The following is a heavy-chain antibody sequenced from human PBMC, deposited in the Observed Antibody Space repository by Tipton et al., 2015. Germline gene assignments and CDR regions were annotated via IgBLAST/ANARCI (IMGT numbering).Heavy chain of an antibody. CDR3: ARGDFWSASPTPWFDP. D-gene: IGHD3-3*01. CDR2: IYYSGST. J-gene: IGHJ5*02. V-gene: IGHV4-61*01. Sequence: TLSLTCTVSGGSVTSGSYYWNWIRQPPGQGLEWIGYIYYSGSTSYNPSLKSRVTISVDKSTNQFSLKLYSVTAADTAVYYCARGDFWSASPTPWFDPWGQGILVTVSS. CDR1: GGSVTSGSYY.